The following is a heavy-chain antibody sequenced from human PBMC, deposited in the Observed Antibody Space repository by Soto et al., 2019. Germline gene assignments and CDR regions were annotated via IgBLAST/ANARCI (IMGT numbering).Heavy chain of an antibody. Sequence: GGSLRLSCAASGFTVSSSYMSWVRQGPGEGLEWVSIIYGGGSTFYADSVKGRFTISRDDSRNTLYLQMNSLRAEDTAIYYCAREGPDCTSTSCYQRGFDFWGQGTLVTVSS. V-gene: IGHV3-66*01. J-gene: IGHJ4*02. CDR3: AREGPDCTSTSCYQRGFDF. CDR2: IYGGGST. CDR1: GFTVSSSY. D-gene: IGHD2-2*01.